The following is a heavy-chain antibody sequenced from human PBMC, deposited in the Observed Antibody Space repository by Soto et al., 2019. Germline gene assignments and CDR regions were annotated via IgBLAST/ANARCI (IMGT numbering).Heavy chain of an antibody. CDR3: ARGHGIYVRFDF. CDR1: GGSVYDFY. J-gene: IGHJ4*02. V-gene: IGHV4-59*02. D-gene: IGHD3-9*01. Sequence: QVHLQESGPGRVRPSETLSLTCSVSGGSVYDFYWNWLRQSPGKGLEWIGNIYNTGTTNYNTSLRSRATNTIDTSKNQFSLQLKSVTAADSSMYCCARGHGIYVRFDFWGQGALVSVSS. CDR2: IYNTGTT.